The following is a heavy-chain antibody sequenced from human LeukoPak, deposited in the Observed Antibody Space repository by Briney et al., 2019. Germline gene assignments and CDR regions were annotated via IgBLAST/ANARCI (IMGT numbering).Heavy chain of an antibody. V-gene: IGHV1-69*06. D-gene: IGHD5-24*01. CDR3: ARRGRDGYSLGAFDI. CDR2: IIPIFGTA. CDR1: GGTFSSYA. Sequence: SVKVSCSASGGTFSSYAISWVRQAPGQGLEGMGGIIPIFGTANYAQKFQGRVTITADKSTSTAYMELSSLRSEDTAVYYCARRGRDGYSLGAFDIWGQGTMVTVSS. J-gene: IGHJ3*02.